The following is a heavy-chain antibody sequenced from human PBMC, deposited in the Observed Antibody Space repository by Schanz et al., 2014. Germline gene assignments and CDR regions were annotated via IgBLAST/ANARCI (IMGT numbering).Heavy chain of an antibody. V-gene: IGHV3-30-3*02. D-gene: IGHD2-15*01. J-gene: IGHJ6*02. CDR3: AKGMGYCSGGTCYDYYYYGLDV. CDR1: GFTFSSYA. CDR2: ISNDGSIK. Sequence: VQLVESGGGLVQPGGSLRLSCVASGFTFSSYAMHWVRQAPGKGLEWVALISNDGSIKYYADSVKGRFTISRDNSENTLYLQMNSLSADDTAVCYCAKGMGYCSGGTCYDYYYYGLDVWGQGTTVTVSS.